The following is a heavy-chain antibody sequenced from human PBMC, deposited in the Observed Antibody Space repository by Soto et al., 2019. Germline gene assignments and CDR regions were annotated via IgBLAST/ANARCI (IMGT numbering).Heavy chain of an antibody. V-gene: IGHV4-34*01. Sequence: SETLSLTCAVYGGSFSGYYCIWIRQPPGKGLEWIGEINHSGSTNYNPSLKSRVTISLDTSKNQFSLNLNSVTAADTAVYYCARVNAPLNTLLREIYYYYYWSQRTLVTVSS. J-gene: IGHJ4*02. CDR1: GGSFSGYY. CDR3: ARVNAPLNTLLREIYYYYY. D-gene: IGHD3-10*01. CDR2: INHSGST.